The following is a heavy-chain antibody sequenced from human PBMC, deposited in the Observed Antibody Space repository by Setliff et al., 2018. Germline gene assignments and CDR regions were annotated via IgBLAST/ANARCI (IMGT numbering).Heavy chain of an antibody. J-gene: IGHJ6*02. CDR2: IIPILGIA. CDR3: ARRYCSGGSCLEYYYYGMDV. V-gene: IGHV1-69*10. Sequence: SVKVSCKASGGTFSSYAISWVRQAPGQGLEWMGGIIPILGIANYAQKFQGRVTITADKSTSTAYMELSSLRSEDTAVYYCARRYCSGGSCLEYYYYGMDVWGQGTTGTAP. CDR1: GGTFSSYA. D-gene: IGHD2-15*01.